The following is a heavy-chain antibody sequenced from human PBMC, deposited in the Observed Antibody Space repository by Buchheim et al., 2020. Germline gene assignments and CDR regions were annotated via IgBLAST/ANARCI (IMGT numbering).Heavy chain of an antibody. D-gene: IGHD4-17*01. CDR1: GFTFGDYA. V-gene: IGHV3-49*04. J-gene: IGHJ4*02. CDR2: IRSKAYGGTT. CDR3: TRGDYGDYSYYFDY. Sequence: EVQLVESGGGLVQPGRSLRLSCTASGFTFGDYAMSWVRQAPGKGLEWVGFIRSKAYGGTTEYAASVKGRFTISRDDSKSIAYLQMNSLKTEDTAVYYCTRGDYGDYSYYFDYWGQGTL.